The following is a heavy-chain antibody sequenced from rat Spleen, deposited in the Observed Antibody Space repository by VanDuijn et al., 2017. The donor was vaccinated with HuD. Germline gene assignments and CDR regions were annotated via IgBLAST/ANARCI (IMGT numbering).Heavy chain of an antibody. J-gene: IGHJ3*01. CDR2: ISYSGST. CDR3: ARSDGTHYYLPFAY. V-gene: IGHV3-1*01. CDR1: GYSITSNY. D-gene: IGHD1-12*02. Sequence: EVQLQESGPGLVKPSQSLSLTCSVTGYSITSNYWGWIRKFPGNKMEWIGHISYSGSTSYNPSLKSRISITRDTSKNQFFLQVNSVSTEDTATYYCARSDGTHYYLPFAYWGQGTLVTVSS.